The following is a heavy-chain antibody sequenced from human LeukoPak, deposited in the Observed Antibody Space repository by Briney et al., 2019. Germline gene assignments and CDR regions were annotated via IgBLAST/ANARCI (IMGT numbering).Heavy chain of an antibody. CDR3: AGHRGGGSGWPFDY. CDR2: IYTSGST. Sequence: SETLSLTCTVSGGSISSYYWSWIRQPPGKGLEWIGYIYTSGSTNYNPSLKSRVTISVDTSKNQFSLKLSSVTAADTAVYYCAGHRGGGSGWPFDYWGQGTLVTVSS. D-gene: IGHD6-19*01. J-gene: IGHJ4*02. CDR1: GGSISSYY. V-gene: IGHV4-4*09.